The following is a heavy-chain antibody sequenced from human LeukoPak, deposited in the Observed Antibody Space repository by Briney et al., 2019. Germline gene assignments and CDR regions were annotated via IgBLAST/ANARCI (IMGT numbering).Heavy chain of an antibody. CDR1: GFTFSSYS. D-gene: IGHD3-10*01. Sequence: GGSLRLSCAASGFTFSSYSMTLVPHAPGKGLKWVSSISSSSSYIYYADSVKGRFTISRDNAKNSLYLQMNSLRAEDTAVYYCAYGSGSKVDYWGQGTLVTVSS. V-gene: IGHV3-21*01. J-gene: IGHJ4*02. CDR2: ISSSSSYI. CDR3: AYGSGSKVDY.